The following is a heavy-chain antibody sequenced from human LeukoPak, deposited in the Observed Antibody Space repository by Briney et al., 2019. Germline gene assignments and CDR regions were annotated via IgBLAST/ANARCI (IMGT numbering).Heavy chain of an antibody. CDR3: SSSDYVYYFDY. Sequence: SETLSLTCTVSGGSIDSSSYYWSWIRQPPGKGLEWIGSIYYSGSTYYNPSLKSRVTISVDTSKNQFSLKLSSVTAADTAVYYCSSSDYVYYFDYWGQGTLVTVSS. V-gene: IGHV4-39*01. CDR1: GGSIDSSSYY. D-gene: IGHD4/OR15-4a*01. J-gene: IGHJ4*02. CDR2: IYYSGST.